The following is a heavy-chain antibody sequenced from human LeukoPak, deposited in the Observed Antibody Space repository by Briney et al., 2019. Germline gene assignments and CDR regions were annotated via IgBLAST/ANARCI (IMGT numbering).Heavy chain of an antibody. Sequence: PGGSLRLSCAASGFTFRSYGIHWVRQAPGKGLEWISYISGTSSIIYYTPSVKGRFTISRDNGKSSLYLQMNSLRDDDTAVYFCARGTWDGDRTFDIWGQGAMVTVSS. CDR3: ARGTWDGDRTFDI. CDR2: ISGTSSII. D-gene: IGHD5-24*01. J-gene: IGHJ3*02. CDR1: GFTFRSYG. V-gene: IGHV3-48*02.